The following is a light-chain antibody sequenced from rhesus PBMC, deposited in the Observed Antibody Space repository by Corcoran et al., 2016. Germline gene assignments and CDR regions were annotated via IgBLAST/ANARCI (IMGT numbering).Light chain of an antibody. J-gene: IGKJ3*01. V-gene: IGKV2-78*01. CDR1: QSLLHSDGYTY. Sequence: DIVMTQTPLSLPVTPGEPASISCRSSQSLLHSDGYTYLDWYLQKPGQSPHLLIFLGSNRASRVPDRFSGSGSGTDFTLKIRRVEAEDVGVYYCMQGTQLPFTFGPGTKLDIK. CDR3: MQGTQLPFT. CDR2: LGS.